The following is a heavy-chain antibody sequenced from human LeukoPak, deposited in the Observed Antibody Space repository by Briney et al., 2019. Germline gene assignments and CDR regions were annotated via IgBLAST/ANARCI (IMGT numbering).Heavy chain of an antibody. J-gene: IGHJ4*02. CDR2: IYTSGST. D-gene: IGHD6-13*01. CDR3: ARKSIVTAGRKPYDV. V-gene: IGHV4-4*07. Sequence: SETLSLTCTVSGGSISSYYWSWIRQPAGKGLEWIGRIYTSGSTNSNASLKSRVTISVDMSKNQFSLRLSSVTAADTAVYYCARKSIVTAGRKPYDVWDQGTLVTVSP. CDR1: GGSISSYY.